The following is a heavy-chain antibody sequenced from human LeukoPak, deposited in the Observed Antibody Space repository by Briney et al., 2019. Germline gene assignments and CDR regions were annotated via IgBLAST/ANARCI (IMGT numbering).Heavy chain of an antibody. CDR2: IYHGGNT. Sequence: SKTLSLTCTVSGASISSNFYYWGWIRQPPGKGLEWIGNIYHGGNTHYNPSLKSRVTISVDTSKNQFSLNLNSVTAADTAVYYCARWEMTTVTFDFWGQGTLVTVSS. V-gene: IGHV4-39*01. CDR1: GASISSNFYY. J-gene: IGHJ4*02. D-gene: IGHD5-24*01. CDR3: ARWEMTTVTFDF.